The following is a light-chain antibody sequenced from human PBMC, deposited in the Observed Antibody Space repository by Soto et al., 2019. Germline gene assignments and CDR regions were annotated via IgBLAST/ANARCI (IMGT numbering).Light chain of an antibody. CDR2: GAS. V-gene: IGKV3-20*01. CDR1: QSVSSNY. CDR3: QQYGSSPRT. J-gene: IGKJ1*01. Sequence: ENVLTQSPGTLSLSPGEGATLSCRASQSVSSNYFAWYQQKPGQAPRLLIYGASSRATGIPDRFSGSGSGTDLTLTISRLEPEDFAVYYCQQYGSSPRTFGQGTKVEIK.